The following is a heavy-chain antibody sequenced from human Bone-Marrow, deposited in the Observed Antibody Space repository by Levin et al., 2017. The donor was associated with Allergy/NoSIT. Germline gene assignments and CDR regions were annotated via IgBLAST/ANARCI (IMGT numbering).Heavy chain of an antibody. D-gene: IGHD5-18*01. V-gene: IGHV3-7*01. CDR1: GFTFGRYW. CDR2: IKQDGSDK. J-gene: IGHJ4*02. Sequence: PGGSLRLSCAASGFTFGRYWMSWVRQAPGKGLEWVANIKQDGSDKYYLDSVKGRLTISRDNAKNSLYLQMNSLRAEDTAVYYCARDLQNENTYGRGGLYEFWGQGTLVTVSS. CDR3: ARDLQNENTYGRGGLYEF.